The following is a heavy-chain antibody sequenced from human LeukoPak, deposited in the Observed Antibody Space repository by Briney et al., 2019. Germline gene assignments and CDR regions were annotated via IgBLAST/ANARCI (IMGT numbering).Heavy chain of an antibody. J-gene: IGHJ3*02. CDR3: ARALPSPLYSGSYADAFDI. CDR2: ISSSSSYI. V-gene: IGHV3-21*01. CDR1: GFTVSSNY. Sequence: GGSLRLSCAASGFTVSSNYMSWVRQAPGKGLEWVSSISSSSSYIYYADSVKGRFTISRDNAKNSLYLQMNSLRAEDTAVYYCARALPSPLYSGSYADAFDIWGQGTMVTVSS. D-gene: IGHD1-26*01.